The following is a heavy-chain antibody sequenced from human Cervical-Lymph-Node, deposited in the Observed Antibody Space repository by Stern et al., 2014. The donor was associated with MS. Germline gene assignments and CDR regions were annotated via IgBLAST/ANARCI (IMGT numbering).Heavy chain of an antibody. CDR2: IYPGNSDT. CDR1: GYSFTTYW. D-gene: IGHD2-8*01. J-gene: IGHJ6*02. Sequence: EVQLVESGAEMKKPGESLKISCKGYGYSFTTYWIGWVRQMPGKGLEWMGMIYPGNSDTRYSPSFQGQVTISADKSISTAYLQWNSLKASDTAMYYCARHSVSSVCGMDVWGQGTTVTVSS. CDR3: ARHSVSSVCGMDV. V-gene: IGHV5-51*01.